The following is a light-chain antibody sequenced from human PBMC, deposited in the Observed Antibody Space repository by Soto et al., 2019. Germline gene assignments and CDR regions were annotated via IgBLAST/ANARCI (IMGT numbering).Light chain of an antibody. CDR1: QGISTY. CDR3: QQSYSLRT. CDR2: AAS. V-gene: IGKV1-39*01. J-gene: IGKJ1*01. Sequence: DIQMTQSPSSLSASVGDRVTITCRASQGISTYLNWYQQKPGKAPKLLIYAASSLQSGVPSRFSGSGSGTDFTLTISSLQPENFATYYCQQSYSLRTFAQGTKVEI.